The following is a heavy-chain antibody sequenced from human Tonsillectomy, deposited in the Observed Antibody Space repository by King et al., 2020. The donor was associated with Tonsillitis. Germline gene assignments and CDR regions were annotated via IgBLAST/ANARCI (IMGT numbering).Heavy chain of an antibody. CDR1: GYTFTGYY. CDR3: AREPYSSSWDDAFDI. D-gene: IGHD6-13*01. Sequence: QVQLVESGAEVKKPGASVKVSCKASGYTFTGYYMHWVRQAPGQGLEWMGRINPNSGGTNYAQKLQGRVTMTRDTSISTAYMEMSRLRSDDTAVYYCAREPYSSSWDDAFDIWGQGTMVTVSS. J-gene: IGHJ3*02. CDR2: INPNSGGT. V-gene: IGHV1-2*02.